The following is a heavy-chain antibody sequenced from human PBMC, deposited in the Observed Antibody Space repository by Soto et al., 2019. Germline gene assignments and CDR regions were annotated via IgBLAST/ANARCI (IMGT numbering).Heavy chain of an antibody. CDR2: INHSGST. CDR1: GGSFTGYY. D-gene: IGHD2-2*01. CDR3: ARIEPADLGAYYFAF. J-gene: IGHJ4*02. Sequence: ETLSLTCAVYGGSFTGYYWTWIRQPPGKGLEWIGEINHSGSTNYNPSLKSRVTLSVDRSKNQFSLTLSSVTAADTAVYYCARIEPADLGAYYFAFWGQGTLVTVS. V-gene: IGHV4-34*01.